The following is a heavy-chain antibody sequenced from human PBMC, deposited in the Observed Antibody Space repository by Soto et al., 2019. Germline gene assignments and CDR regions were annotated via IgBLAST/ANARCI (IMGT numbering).Heavy chain of an antibody. Sequence: SEALSLTCTVSGGSVSSGSYYWSWIRQPPGKGLEWIGYIYYSGSTNYNPSLKSRVTISVDTSKNQFSLKLSSVTAADTAVYYCAAYYPEELDAFDIWGQGTMVTVSS. CDR2: IYYSGST. V-gene: IGHV4-61*01. D-gene: IGHD3-16*01. J-gene: IGHJ3*02. CDR3: AAYYPEELDAFDI. CDR1: GGSVSSGSYY.